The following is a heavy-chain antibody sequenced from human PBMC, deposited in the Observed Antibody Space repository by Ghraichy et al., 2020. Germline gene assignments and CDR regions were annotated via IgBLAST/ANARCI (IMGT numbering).Heavy chain of an antibody. CDR1: GFTFSTYW. Sequence: GGSLRLSCAASGFTFSTYWMHWVRQVPGKGLVWVSRINNDGSDTSYADSVKGRFIISRDNAKNTLYLQMNSLRAEDTAVYYCVRDQLKWELPMDFWGQGTLVTVSS. CDR3: VRDQLKWELPMDF. D-gene: IGHD1-26*01. CDR2: INNDGSDT. V-gene: IGHV3-74*01. J-gene: IGHJ4*02.